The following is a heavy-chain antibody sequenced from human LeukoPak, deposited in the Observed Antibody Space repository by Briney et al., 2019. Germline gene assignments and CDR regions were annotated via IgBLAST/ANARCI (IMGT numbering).Heavy chain of an antibody. CDR2: IYPGDSDT. Sequence: GESLKISCKGSGYSFTSYWIGWVRQMPGKGLEWMGIIYPGDSDTRYSPSFQGQVTISADKSISTAYQQWSSLKASDTAMYYCARHARRYYDSSGYYYFDYWGQGTLVTVSS. D-gene: IGHD3-22*01. CDR1: GYSFTSYW. V-gene: IGHV5-51*01. J-gene: IGHJ4*02. CDR3: ARHARRYYDSSGYYYFDY.